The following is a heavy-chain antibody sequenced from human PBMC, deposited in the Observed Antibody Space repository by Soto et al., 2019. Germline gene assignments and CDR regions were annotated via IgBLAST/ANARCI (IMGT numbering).Heavy chain of an antibody. CDR2: ISGSGGST. Sequence: PGGSLRLSCAASGFTFSSYAMSWVRQAPGKGLEWVSAISGSGGSTYYADSVKGRFTISRDNSKNTLYLQMNSLRAEDTAVYYCASRFSSTSCGAGGGYYNYYMDVWGKGTTVTVSS. D-gene: IGHD2-2*01. CDR3: ASRFSSTSCGAGGGYYNYYMDV. V-gene: IGHV3-23*01. J-gene: IGHJ6*03. CDR1: GFTFSSYA.